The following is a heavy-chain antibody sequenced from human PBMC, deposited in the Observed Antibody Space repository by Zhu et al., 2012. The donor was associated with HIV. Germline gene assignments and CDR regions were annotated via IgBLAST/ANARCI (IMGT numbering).Heavy chain of an antibody. J-gene: IGHJ3*02. D-gene: IGHD3-16*01. CDR2: IYYSGST. CDR1: GGSISSYY. V-gene: IGHV4-59*01. CDR3: ARDLEGAVAEGDAFDI. Sequence: QVQLQESGPGLVKPSETLSLTCTVSGGSISSYYWSWIRQPPGKGLEWIGYIYYSGSTNYNPSLKSRVTISVDTSKNQFSLKLSSVTAADTAVYYCARDLEGAVAEGDAFDIVGPRDNGHRLF.